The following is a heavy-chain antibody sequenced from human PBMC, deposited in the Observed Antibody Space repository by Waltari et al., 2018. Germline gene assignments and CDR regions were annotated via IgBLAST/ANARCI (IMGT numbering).Heavy chain of an antibody. J-gene: IGHJ4*02. CDR2: IKEDGSEK. CDR1: GFPFSSSW. CDR3: ARRYFDY. Sequence: EVQLVESGGGLVRPGGSLRLSCAASGFPFSSSWMQWVRQAPGKGLEWVANIKEDGSEKHYVDSVKGRFTISRDNGRNTLYLQMNSLRDEDTAVYYCARRYFDYWGQGTLVTVSS. V-gene: IGHV3-7*01. D-gene: IGHD1-20*01.